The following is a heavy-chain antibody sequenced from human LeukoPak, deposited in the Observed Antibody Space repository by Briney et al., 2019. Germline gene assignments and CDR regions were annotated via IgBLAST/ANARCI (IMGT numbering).Heavy chain of an antibody. CDR3: ARGRGPEREMATIIGPSVL. CDR2: IYYSGST. Sequence: SETLSLTCTVSGGSISSYYWSWIRQPPGKGLEWIGYIYYSGSTNYNPSLKSRVTISVDTSKNQFSLKLSSVTAADTAVYYCARGRGPEREMATIIGPSVLWGRGTLVTVSS. D-gene: IGHD5-24*01. J-gene: IGHJ2*01. V-gene: IGHV4-59*01. CDR1: GGSISSYY.